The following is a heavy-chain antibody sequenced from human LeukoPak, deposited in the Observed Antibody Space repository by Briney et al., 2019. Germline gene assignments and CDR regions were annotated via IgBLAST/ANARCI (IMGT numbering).Heavy chain of an antibody. D-gene: IGHD6-13*01. V-gene: IGHV3-11*06. CDR2: ISRNSYT. Sequence: GGSLRLSCAASGFTFSDYYMSWIRQAPGKGLEWVSYISRNSYTNYADSVKGRFTISRDNAKNSLYLQMASLRAEDTAVYYCARMGIAAVGAYYFDYWGQGTLVAVSS. J-gene: IGHJ4*02. CDR3: ARMGIAAVGAYYFDY. CDR1: GFTFSDYY.